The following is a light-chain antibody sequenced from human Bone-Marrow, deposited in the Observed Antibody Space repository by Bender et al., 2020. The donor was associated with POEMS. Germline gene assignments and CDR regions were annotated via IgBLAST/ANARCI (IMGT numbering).Light chain of an antibody. CDR1: SSDVGGYNY. Sequence: QSVVTQPASVSGSPGQSITISCTGASSDVGGYNYVSWYQQHPGKAPKLMIYEVSNRPSGVPDRFSGSRSATSASLAITGLQAEDEADYYCQSYDTSLSGAVIGGGTKLTVL. V-gene: IGLV2-14*01. J-gene: IGLJ2*01. CDR2: EVS. CDR3: QSYDTSLSGAV.